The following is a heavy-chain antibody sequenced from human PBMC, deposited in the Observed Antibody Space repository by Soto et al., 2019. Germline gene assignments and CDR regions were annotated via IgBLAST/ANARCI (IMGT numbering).Heavy chain of an antibody. CDR3: ARRAAAGTGWFDP. D-gene: IGHD6-13*01. Sequence: QVRLQESGPGLVKPSGTLSLTCDVSGGSISSSNWWSWVRQPPGKGLEWIGEIYHSGSTDYNASLKSRVTISVDKSKNQVSLKLSSVTAADTAVYYCARRAAAGTGWFDPWGQGTLVTVSS. J-gene: IGHJ5*02. CDR2: IYHSGST. CDR1: GGSISSSNW. V-gene: IGHV4-4*02.